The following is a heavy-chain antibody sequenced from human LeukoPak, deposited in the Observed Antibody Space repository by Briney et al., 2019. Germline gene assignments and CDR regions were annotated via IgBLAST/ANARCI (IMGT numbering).Heavy chain of an antibody. Sequence: SETLSLTCTVSGGSISSSSNYWGLIRQPPGKGLEWIGSIYYSGNTYYNPSFKSRLTISVDTSMNQFSLKLSSVTAADTAVYYCARLDVVIVPAHPSVWGQGTMVTVSS. V-gene: IGHV4-39*01. D-gene: IGHD2-2*03. CDR1: GGSISSSSNY. CDR2: IYYSGNT. J-gene: IGHJ3*01. CDR3: ARLDVVIVPAHPSV.